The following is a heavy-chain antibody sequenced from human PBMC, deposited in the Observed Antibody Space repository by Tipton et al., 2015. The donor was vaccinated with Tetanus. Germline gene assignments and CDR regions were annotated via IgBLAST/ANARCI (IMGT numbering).Heavy chain of an antibody. V-gene: IGHV4-61*05. CDR1: GGSITSSTYY. Sequence: TLSLTCTVSGGSITSSTYYWGWIRQPPGKGLEWIGDVHYSGSTNYSPSLRSRFPLSVDTSKNQFSLKLSSVTAADTAVYYCARIGWLQQNKPAFDIWGQGTVVPVSS. J-gene: IGHJ3*02. CDR2: VHYSGST. CDR3: ARIGWLQQNKPAFDI. D-gene: IGHD5-24*01.